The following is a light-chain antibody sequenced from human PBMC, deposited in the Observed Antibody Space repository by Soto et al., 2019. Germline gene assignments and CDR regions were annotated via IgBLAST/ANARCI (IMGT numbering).Light chain of an antibody. CDR3: QQYSSYWT. J-gene: IGKJ1*01. CDR1: QSISNW. Sequence: DIQMTQSPSTLSASVGDRVTMTCRASQSISNWLAWYQQKPGKAPKLLIYKASTLESGVPSRFSGSGSGTEFTLTISSLQPDDFATYYCQQYSSYWTFGQGTKVDIK. CDR2: KAS. V-gene: IGKV1-5*03.